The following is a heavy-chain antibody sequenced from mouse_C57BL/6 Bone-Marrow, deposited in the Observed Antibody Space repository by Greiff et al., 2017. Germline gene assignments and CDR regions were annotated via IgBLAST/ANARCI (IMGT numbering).Heavy chain of an antibody. J-gene: IGHJ3*01. V-gene: IGHV14-4*01. D-gene: IGHD1-1*01. CDR2: IDPENGDT. CDR3: TTYYGSSPWFAY. Sequence: VQLQQSGAELVRPGASVKMSCTASGFNINDDYMHWVKQRPEQGLEWIGWIDPENGDTEYASKFQGKATITADTSSNTAYLQLSSLTSEDTAVYYCTTYYGSSPWFAYWGQGTLVTVSA. CDR1: GFNINDDY.